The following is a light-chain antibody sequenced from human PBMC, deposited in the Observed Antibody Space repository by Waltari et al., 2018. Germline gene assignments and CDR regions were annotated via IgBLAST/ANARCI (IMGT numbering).Light chain of an antibody. CDR1: QCVGSSS. CDR3: QQHGTLPAT. Sequence: IVLTQSPGTASLSPGERVTLSCRASQCVGSSSLAWYQQKPGQAPRLVIYRASRRATGIPDRFSGSGSGTDFSLTISRLEPEDFAVYYCQQHGTLPATFGQGTKVEIK. CDR2: RAS. J-gene: IGKJ1*01. V-gene: IGKV3-20*01.